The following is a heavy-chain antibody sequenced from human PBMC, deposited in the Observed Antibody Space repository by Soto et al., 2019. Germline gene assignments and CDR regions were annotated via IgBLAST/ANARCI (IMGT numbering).Heavy chain of an antibody. CDR2: IFHNGNT. Sequence: QVQLQEAGPGLVKPSGTLSLTCAVSGGSISSSNWWSWVRQPPGKGLEWIGEIFHNGNTNYNPSLKSRVTISVDKSKSQFSLKLISVTVADTAVYYCARESGSYYNWFDPWGQGTMVTVSS. J-gene: IGHJ5*02. D-gene: IGHD1-26*01. CDR3: ARESGSYYNWFDP. V-gene: IGHV4-4*02. CDR1: GGSISSSNW.